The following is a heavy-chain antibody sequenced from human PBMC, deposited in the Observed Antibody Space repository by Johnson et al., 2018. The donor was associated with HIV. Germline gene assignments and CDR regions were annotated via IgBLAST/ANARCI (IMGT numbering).Heavy chain of an antibody. D-gene: IGHD1-26*01. CDR3: ARYSGSYYTIAFDI. CDR1: GFTFSTYG. J-gene: IGHJ3*02. Sequence: QMQLVESGGGVVQPGGSLRLSCAASGFTFSTYGIHWVRQAPGKGLEWVSLISTGGSPYYADSVKDRFTISRDKSKNTLFLQMNSLRAEDTALYYCARYSGSYYTIAFDIWGQGTMVTVSS. V-gene: IGHV3-NL1*01. CDR2: ISTGGSP.